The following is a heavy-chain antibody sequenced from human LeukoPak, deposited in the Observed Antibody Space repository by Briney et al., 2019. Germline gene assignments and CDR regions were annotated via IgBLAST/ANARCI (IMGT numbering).Heavy chain of an antibody. CDR3: ARAIPSLLWFGELDAFDI. V-gene: IGHV3-21*01. CDR2: IISSSSYI. CDR1: GFTFSSYT. D-gene: IGHD3-10*01. J-gene: IGHJ3*02. Sequence: GGSLRLSCATSGFTFSSYTMNWVRQAPGKGLEWVSSIISSSSYIHYADSVRGRFTISRDNAKSSLYLQLNSLRAEDTAVHYCARAIPSLLWFGELDAFDIWGQGTMVIVSS.